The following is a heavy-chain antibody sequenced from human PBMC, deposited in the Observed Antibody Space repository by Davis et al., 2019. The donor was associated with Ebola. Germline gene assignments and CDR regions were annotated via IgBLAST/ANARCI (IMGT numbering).Heavy chain of an antibody. CDR1: GGTFSSYA. Sequence: SVKVSCKASGGTFSSYAISWVRQAPGQGLEWMGGIIPIFGTANYAQKLQGRVTMTTDTSTSTAYMELRSLRSDDTAVYYCARGGGLDYWGQGTLVTVSS. J-gene: IGHJ4*02. CDR2: IIPIFGTA. CDR3: ARGGGLDY. D-gene: IGHD3-16*01. V-gene: IGHV1-69*05.